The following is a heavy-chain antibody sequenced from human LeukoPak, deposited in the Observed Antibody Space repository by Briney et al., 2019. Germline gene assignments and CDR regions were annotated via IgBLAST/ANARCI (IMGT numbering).Heavy chain of an antibody. CDR1: GFTFSSYS. CDR2: ISSSSSTI. CDR3: ARGALLMVRGNYYGMDV. V-gene: IGHV3-48*02. Sequence: PGGSLRLSCAASGFTFSSYSMNWVRQAPGKGLEWVSYISSSSSTIYYADSVKGRFTISRDNAKNSLYLQMNSLRDGDTAVYYCARGALLMVRGNYYGMDVWGQGTTVTVSS. J-gene: IGHJ6*02. D-gene: IGHD3-10*01.